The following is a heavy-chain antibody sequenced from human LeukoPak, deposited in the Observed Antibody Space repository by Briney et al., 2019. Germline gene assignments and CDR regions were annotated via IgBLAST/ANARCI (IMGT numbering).Heavy chain of an antibody. J-gene: IGHJ4*02. D-gene: IGHD6-13*01. CDR1: GFTVSSNY. V-gene: IGHV3-66*01. Sequence: GGSLRLSCAASGFTVSSNYMSWVRQAPGKGLEWVSVIYRGGSTYYADSVKGRFTISRDNSKNTLYLQMNSLRAEDTAVYYCARDPPIAAAGTSGYWGQGTLVTVSS. CDR3: ARDPPIAAAGTSGY. CDR2: IYRGGST.